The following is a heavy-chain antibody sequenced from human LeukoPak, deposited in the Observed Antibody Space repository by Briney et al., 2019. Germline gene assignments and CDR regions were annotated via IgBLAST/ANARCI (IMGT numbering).Heavy chain of an antibody. J-gene: IGHJ4*02. V-gene: IGHV3-23*01. CDR2: VSGGGSST. D-gene: IGHD6-13*01. CDR1: GFTFSNYA. CDR3: AKDLYTSRYACCFDY. Sequence: RAGGSLRLSCVASGFTFSNYAMNWVRQAPGKGLEWVSGVSGGGSSTYYADSVKGRFTISRDNSKNMLYLQMNSLRAEDTAVYYCAKDLYTSRYACCFDYWGQGTLVTVSS.